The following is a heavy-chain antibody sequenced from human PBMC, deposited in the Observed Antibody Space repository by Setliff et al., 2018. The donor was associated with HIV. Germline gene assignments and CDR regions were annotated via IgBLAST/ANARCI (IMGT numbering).Heavy chain of an antibody. J-gene: IGHJ4*02. D-gene: IGHD7-27*01. CDR2: ISPHNGDT. Sequence: EASVKVSCKASGYTFTDYFIHWVRQAPGQGLEWMGWISPHNGDTTIPQRFQGRVTMTTDTSINTAYMELRGLRSDDTAVYYCARQLSNSLESWGQGTLVTVS. V-gene: IGHV1-2*02. CDR1: GYTFTDYF. CDR3: ARQLSNSLES.